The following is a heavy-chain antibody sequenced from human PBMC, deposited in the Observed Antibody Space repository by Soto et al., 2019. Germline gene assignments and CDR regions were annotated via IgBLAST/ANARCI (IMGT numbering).Heavy chain of an antibody. V-gene: IGHV2-26*01. CDR2: IDSSGEK. D-gene: IGHD4-4*01. J-gene: IGHJ5*02. CDR1: GLSITDSEMG. CDR3: ARRHLAVAVSPWFDT. Sequence: QVTLKESGPVLVKPTETLTLRCTVSGLSITDSEMGVSWIRQPPGQPLEWLAHIDSSGEKSYRTFLKSRLAIDKDTSKSQIDLTMTNMEPADTATYYCARRHLAVAVSPWFDTWGQGIPVTVSS.